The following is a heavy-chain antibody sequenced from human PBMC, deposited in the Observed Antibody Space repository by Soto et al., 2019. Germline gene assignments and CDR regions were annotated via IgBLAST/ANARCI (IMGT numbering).Heavy chain of an antibody. D-gene: IGHD3-3*01. J-gene: IGHJ4*02. V-gene: IGHV1-8*01. CDR2: MNPNSGNT. Sequence: EASVKVSCKASGYTFTSYDINWVRQATGQGLEWMGWMNPNSGNTGYAQKFQGRVTMTRNTSISTAYMELSSLRSEDTAVYYCARGGYGDDFWSGYYTQGYFDYWGQGTLVTVSS. CDR3: ARGGYGDDFWSGYYTQGYFDY. CDR1: GYTFTSYD.